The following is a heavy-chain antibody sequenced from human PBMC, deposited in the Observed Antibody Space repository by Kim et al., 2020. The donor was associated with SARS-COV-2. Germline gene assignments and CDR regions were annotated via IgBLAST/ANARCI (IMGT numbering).Heavy chain of an antibody. J-gene: IGHJ3*02. CDR1: GGSISSSSYY. Sequence: SETLSLTCTVSGGSISSSSYYWGWIRQPPGKGLEWIGSIYYSGSTYYNPSLKSRVTISVDTSKNQFSLKLSSVTAADTAVYYCARRRYSYGSRHAFDIWGQGTMVTVSS. V-gene: IGHV4-39*01. D-gene: IGHD5-18*01. CDR2: IYYSGST. CDR3: ARRRYSYGSRHAFDI.